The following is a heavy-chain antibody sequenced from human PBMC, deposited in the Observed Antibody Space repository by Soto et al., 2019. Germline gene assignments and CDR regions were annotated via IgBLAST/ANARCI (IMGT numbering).Heavy chain of an antibody. D-gene: IGHD5-18*01. CDR2: IYYSGIS. V-gene: IGHV4-31*03. J-gene: IGHJ4*02. Sequence: QVQLLESGPGLVKPSQTPSLICNVSGASISSGGYYWSWIRQRPGGGLEWLGFIYYSGISHYNPSLKSRATISVDTSKNQFSLKLISVTAAYTAVSYCARTEWIQLWFDYWGQGALVTVS. CDR3: ARTEWIQLWFDY. CDR1: GASISSGGYY.